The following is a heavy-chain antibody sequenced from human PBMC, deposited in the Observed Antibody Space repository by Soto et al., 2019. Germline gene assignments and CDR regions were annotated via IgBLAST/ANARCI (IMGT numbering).Heavy chain of an antibody. CDR2: IYYSGST. V-gene: IGHV4-59*12. D-gene: IGHD6-6*01. Sequence: PSETLSLTCTVSGGSINDFYWSWIRQPPGKGLEWIGYIYYSGSTDYNPSLKSRVTISVDPSKTQFSLNLRSVNTADTAVYYCERLGGVAARTFDYWGQGTLVTVYS. CDR1: GGSINDFY. CDR3: ERLGGVAARTFDY. J-gene: IGHJ4*02.